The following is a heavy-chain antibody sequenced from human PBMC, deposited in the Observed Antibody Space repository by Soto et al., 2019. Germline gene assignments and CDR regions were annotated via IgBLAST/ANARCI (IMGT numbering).Heavy chain of an antibody. CDR3: ARNKRITMVRGVDYYYGIAV. CDR2: IYYSGST. J-gene: IGHJ6*02. D-gene: IGHD3-10*01. Sequence: SETLSLTCTVSGGSISSSSYYWGWIRQPPGKGLEWIGSIYYSGSTYYNPSLKSRVTISVDTSKNQFSLKLSSVTAADTAVYYCARNKRITMVRGVDYYYGIAVWGQGTTVTVSS. CDR1: GGSISSSSYY. V-gene: IGHV4-39*01.